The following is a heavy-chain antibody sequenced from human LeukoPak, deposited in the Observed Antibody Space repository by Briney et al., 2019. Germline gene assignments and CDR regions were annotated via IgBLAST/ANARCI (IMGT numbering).Heavy chain of an antibody. V-gene: IGHV3-53*01. CDR1: GFTVSSDY. Sequence: GGSLRLSCAASGFTVSSDYMNWVRQAPGKGLEWVSVLYSGGGTYYADSVKGRFTISRDNSKNMLYLQMNSLRVEDTAIYYCARQEGSSSSPFDYWGQGTLVTVSS. CDR2: LYSGGGT. D-gene: IGHD6-13*01. J-gene: IGHJ4*02. CDR3: ARQEGSSSSPFDY.